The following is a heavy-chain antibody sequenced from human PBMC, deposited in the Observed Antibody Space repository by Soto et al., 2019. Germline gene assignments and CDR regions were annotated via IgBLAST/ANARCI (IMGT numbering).Heavy chain of an antibody. CDR2: IYYSGST. J-gene: IGHJ4*02. D-gene: IGHD5-18*01. CDR3: ARAPYPLRGYSYGERGIDY. CDR1: GGSISSYY. V-gene: IGHV4-59*12. Sequence: SETLSLTCTVSGGSISSYYWSWIRQPPGKGLEWIGYIYYSGSTNYNPSLKSRVTISVDTSKNQFSLKLSSVTAADTAVYYCARAPYPLRGYSYGERGIDYWGQGTLVTVSS.